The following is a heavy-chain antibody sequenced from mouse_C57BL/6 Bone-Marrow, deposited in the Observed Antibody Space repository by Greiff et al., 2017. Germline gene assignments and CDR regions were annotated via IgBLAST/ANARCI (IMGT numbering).Heavy chain of an antibody. D-gene: IGHD2-1*01. V-gene: IGHV1-9*01. Sequence: VQLQQSGAELMKPGASVKLSCKASGYTFTGYWIEWVKQRPGHGLEWIGEILPGDGSTNYNEKFKGKATFTADTSSNTAYMQLSSLTTEDSAIYYCARVYYGNYNYYAMDYWGQGTSVTVSS. CDR1: GYTFTGYW. CDR2: ILPGDGST. CDR3: ARVYYGNYNYYAMDY. J-gene: IGHJ4*01.